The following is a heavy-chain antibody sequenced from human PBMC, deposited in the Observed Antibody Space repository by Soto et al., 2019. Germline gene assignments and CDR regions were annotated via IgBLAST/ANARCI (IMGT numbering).Heavy chain of an antibody. V-gene: IGHV4-31*01. CDR3: ESDQNFWFGELKNNWFYT. J-gene: IGHJ5*02. Sequence: QVQLQESGTGLVKPSQTLSLTCTVSGGSISSCGYYWSWIRQHPGKGLEWIGYIYYSGSTYYNPSLKSLVTFSVVTSKSQFSLKLSSVTGLNTAVYYYESDQNFWFGELKNNWFYTWGQETLFTVSS. D-gene: IGHD3-10*01. CDR2: IYYSGST. CDR1: GGSISSCGYY.